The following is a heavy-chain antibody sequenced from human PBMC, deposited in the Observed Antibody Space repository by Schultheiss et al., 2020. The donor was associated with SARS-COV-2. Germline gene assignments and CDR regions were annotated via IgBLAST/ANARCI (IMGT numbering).Heavy chain of an antibody. D-gene: IGHD1-26*01. J-gene: IGHJ3*02. Sequence: SVKVSCKASGGTFSSYAISWVRQAPGQGLEWMGRIIPILGIANYAQKFQGRVTITADKSTSTAYMELSSLRSEDTAVYYCARELWYSGSHDAFDIWGQGTMVTVSS. CDR1: GGTFSSYA. CDR3: ARELWYSGSHDAFDI. V-gene: IGHV1-69*04. CDR2: IIPILGIA.